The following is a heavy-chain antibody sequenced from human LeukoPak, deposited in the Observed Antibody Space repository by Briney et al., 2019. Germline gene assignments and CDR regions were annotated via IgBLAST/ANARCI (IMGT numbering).Heavy chain of an antibody. CDR1: GFTFSDYY. J-gene: IGHJ4*02. D-gene: IGHD6-19*01. V-gene: IGHV3-11*01. CDR3: AREGGAQWLGQYNLDY. CDR2: ISSSGSTI. Sequence: GGSLRLSCAASGFTFSDYYMSCLRQAPGKGLEWVSYISSSGSTIYYADSVKGRLTISRDNAKNSPYLQMNSLRAEDTAVYYCAREGGAQWLGQYNLDYWGQGRLVTVSS.